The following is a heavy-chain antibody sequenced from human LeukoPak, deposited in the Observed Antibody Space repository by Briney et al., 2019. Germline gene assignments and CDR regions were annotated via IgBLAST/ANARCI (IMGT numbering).Heavy chain of an antibody. CDR1: GFTFSSYS. V-gene: IGHV3-21*01. CDR2: ISSSSSYI. CDR3: ARGIAARPGY. D-gene: IGHD6-6*01. J-gene: IGHJ4*02. Sequence: KPGGSLRLSCAASGFTFSSYSMNWVRQAPGKGVEWVSSISSSSSYIYYADSVKGRLNSYREKDKNSIYMQMNSLRAEDTAVYYCARGIAARPGYWGQGTLVTVSS.